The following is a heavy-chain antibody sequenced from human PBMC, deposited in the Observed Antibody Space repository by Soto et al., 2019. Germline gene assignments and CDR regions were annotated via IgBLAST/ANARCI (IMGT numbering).Heavy chain of an antibody. Sequence: GGSLRLSCTASGFAFSQYGMSWVRQAPGKGLEWVSSIRSFDYRTNYADSVKGRFTISRDNSKSTLSLQLDSLRPEDTAVYYCATWQGSLNFHYWGQGTLVTVSS. V-gene: IGHV3-23*01. CDR1: GFAFSQYG. CDR3: ATWQGSLNFHY. J-gene: IGHJ4*02. CDR2: IRSFDYRT.